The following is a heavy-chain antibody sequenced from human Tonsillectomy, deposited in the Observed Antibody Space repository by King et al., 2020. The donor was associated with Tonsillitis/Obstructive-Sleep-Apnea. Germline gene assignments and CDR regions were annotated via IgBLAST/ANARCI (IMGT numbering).Heavy chain of an antibody. J-gene: IGHJ5*02. D-gene: IGHD3-22*01. V-gene: IGHV4-34*01. CDR2: INHSGST. CDR1: GGSFSGYY. Sequence: VQLQQWGAGLLKPSETLSHTCAVYGGSFSGYYWSWIRQPPGKGLEWIGEINHSGSTNYNPSLKSRVTISVDTSKNQFSLKLSSVTAADTAVYYCATAPTHYYDSSGNWFDPWGQGTLVTVSS. CDR3: ATAPTHYYDSSGNWFDP.